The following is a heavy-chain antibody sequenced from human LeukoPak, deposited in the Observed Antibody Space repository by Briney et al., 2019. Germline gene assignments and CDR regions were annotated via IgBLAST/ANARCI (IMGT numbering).Heavy chain of an antibody. D-gene: IGHD4-23*01. V-gene: IGHV4-61*02. CDR3: AREGKGGNNY. CDR1: GGSISSGSYY. J-gene: IGHJ4*02. Sequence: SETLSLTCTVSGGSISSGSYYWSWIRQPAGKGLEWIGRIYTSGSTNYNPSLKSRVTISVDTSKNQFSLKLSSVTAADTAVYYCAREGKGGNNYWGQGTLVTVSS. CDR2: IYTSGST.